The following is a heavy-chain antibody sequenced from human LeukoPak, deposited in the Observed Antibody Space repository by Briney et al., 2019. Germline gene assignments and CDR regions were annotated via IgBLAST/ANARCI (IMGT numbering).Heavy chain of an antibody. CDR1: GFTFDDYG. CDR3: VMLGCSSTSCYLVGDY. Sequence: GGSLRLSCAAPGFTFDDYGMSWVRQAPGKGLEWVSGINWNGGSTGYADSVKGRFTISRDNSKNTLYLQMSSLRAEDTAVYYCVMLGCSSTSCYLVGDYWGQGTLVTVSS. J-gene: IGHJ4*02. D-gene: IGHD2-2*01. CDR2: INWNGGST. V-gene: IGHV3-20*04.